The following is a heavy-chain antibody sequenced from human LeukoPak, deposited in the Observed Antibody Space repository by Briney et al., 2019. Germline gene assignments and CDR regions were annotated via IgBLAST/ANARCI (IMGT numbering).Heavy chain of an antibody. V-gene: IGHV4-4*07. CDR3: ARDAYDSSGLLRFLWFDP. D-gene: IGHD3-22*01. CDR1: GGSISSYY. J-gene: IGHJ5*02. Sequence: SETLSLTCTVSGGSISSYYWSWIRQPAGKGLEWIGRIYTSGSTNYNPSLKSRVTMSVDTSKNQFSLKLSSVTAVDTAVYYCARDAYDSSGLLRFLWFDPWGQGTLATVSS. CDR2: IYTSGST.